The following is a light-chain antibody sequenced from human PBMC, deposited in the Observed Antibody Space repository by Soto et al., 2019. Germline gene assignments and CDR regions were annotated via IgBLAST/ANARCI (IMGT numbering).Light chain of an antibody. CDR2: GAS. CDR1: QSVSGTS. J-gene: IGKJ1*01. CDR3: QQYRGT. Sequence: EVVLTQSPGTLSLSPGERATLSCRASQSVSGTSLAWYQQKPGQAPRLLIHGASSRATGIPDRFSGSGSGTDFTLTISRVEPEDCAVYYCQQYRGTFGQGTKVEIK. V-gene: IGKV3-20*01.